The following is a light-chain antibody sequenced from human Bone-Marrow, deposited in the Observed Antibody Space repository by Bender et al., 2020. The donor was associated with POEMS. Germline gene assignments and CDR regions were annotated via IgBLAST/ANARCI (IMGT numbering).Light chain of an antibody. CDR2: GVS. J-gene: IGLJ2*01. Sequence: QSALTQPASVSGSPGQSITIPCTGTSSDIAIYDFVSWYQQHPGKAPTLMIFGVSERPSGVSHRFSGSKSGNTASLTISGLQAEDEADYYCSSYRSGSTLVVFGGGTKVTVL. CDR3: SSYRSGSTLVV. CDR1: SSDIAIYDF. V-gene: IGLV2-14*01.